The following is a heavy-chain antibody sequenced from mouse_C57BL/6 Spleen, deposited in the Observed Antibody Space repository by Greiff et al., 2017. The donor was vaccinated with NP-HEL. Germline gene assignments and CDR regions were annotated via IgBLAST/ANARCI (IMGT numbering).Heavy chain of an antibody. D-gene: IGHD2-4*01. CDR1: GFTFSSYG. CDR3: ARRRLRLYAMDY. Sequence: EVQRVESGGDLVKPGGSLKLSCAASGFTFSSYGMSWVRQTPDKRLEWVATISSGGSYTYYPDSVKGRFTISRDNAKNTLYLQMSSLKSEDTAMYYCARRRLRLYAMDYWGQGTSVTVSS. CDR2: ISSGGSYT. J-gene: IGHJ4*01. V-gene: IGHV5-6*01.